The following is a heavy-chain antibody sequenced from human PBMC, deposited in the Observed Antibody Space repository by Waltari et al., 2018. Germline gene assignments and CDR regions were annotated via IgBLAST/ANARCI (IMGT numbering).Heavy chain of an antibody. J-gene: IGHJ4*02. V-gene: IGHV3-21*01. CDR1: GFSFSSYS. Sequence: EVQLVEPGGGRVTPGGSLILSYGASGFSFSSYSMNWVRQAPGKGLEWVSSISSSTTYIHYADSVKGRFTISRDNAKNSLYLQMNSLRVEDTAVYYCVSGGWGFYFDYWGQGTVVTVSS. CDR3: VSGGWGFYFDY. D-gene: IGHD7-27*01. CDR2: ISSSTTYI.